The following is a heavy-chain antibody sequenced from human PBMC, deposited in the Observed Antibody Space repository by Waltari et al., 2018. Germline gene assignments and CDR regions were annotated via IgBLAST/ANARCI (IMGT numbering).Heavy chain of an antibody. CDR2: IWYDGSNK. D-gene: IGHD3-10*01. Sequence: QVQLVESGGGVVQPGRSLRRSCAASGFTLRSYGLHWVRQAPGKGLGWVAVIWYDGSNKYYADSVKGRFTISRDNSKNTLYLQMNSLRAEDTAVYYCASSSGGDAFDIWGQGTMVTVSS. J-gene: IGHJ3*02. CDR1: GFTLRSYG. V-gene: IGHV3-33*01. CDR3: ASSSGGDAFDI.